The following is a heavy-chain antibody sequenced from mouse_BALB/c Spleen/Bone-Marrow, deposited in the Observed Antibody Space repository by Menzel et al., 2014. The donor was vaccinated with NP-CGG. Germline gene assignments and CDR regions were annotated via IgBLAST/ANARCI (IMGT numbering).Heavy chain of an antibody. CDR2: IDPANGNT. V-gene: IGHV14-3*02. Sequence: VQLKESGAELVKPGASVKLSCTASGFNIKDTYMHWVKQRPEQGLEWIGRIDPANGNTKYDPKFQGKATITADTSSNTAYLQLSSLTSEETAVYYCASYVYGYYFDYWGQGTTLTVSS. J-gene: IGHJ2*01. CDR3: ASYVYGYYFDY. CDR1: GFNIKDTY. D-gene: IGHD1-1*01.